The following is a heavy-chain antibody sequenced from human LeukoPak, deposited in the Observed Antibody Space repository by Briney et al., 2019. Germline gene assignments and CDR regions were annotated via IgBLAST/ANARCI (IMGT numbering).Heavy chain of an antibody. CDR1: GFTFSSYA. D-gene: IGHD3-16*01. V-gene: IGHV3-53*01. J-gene: IGHJ3*02. CDR2: IYSGGST. Sequence: PGGSLRLSCAASGFTFSSYAMSWVRQAPGKGLEWVSVIYSGGSTYYADSVKGRFTISRDNSKNTLYLQMNSLRAEDTAVYYCARGLSPTYTFHDAFDIWGQGTMVTVSS. CDR3: ARGLSPTYTFHDAFDI.